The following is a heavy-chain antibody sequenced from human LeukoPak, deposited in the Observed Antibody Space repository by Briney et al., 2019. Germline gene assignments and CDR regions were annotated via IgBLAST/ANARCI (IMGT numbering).Heavy chain of an antibody. CDR1: GYTFTAYY. V-gene: IGHV1-2*02. J-gene: IGHJ5*01. D-gene: IGHD1-14*01. CDR2: INPNTGGT. Sequence: ASVKVSCKASGYTFTAYYMHWVRQAPGQGLEWMGWINPNTGGTDYAQRFQGRVTMTRDTSISTAYMELSSLISDDTAVYYCARDVFAEYNTHHKFDSWGQGTLVTVSS. CDR3: ARDVFAEYNTHHKFDS.